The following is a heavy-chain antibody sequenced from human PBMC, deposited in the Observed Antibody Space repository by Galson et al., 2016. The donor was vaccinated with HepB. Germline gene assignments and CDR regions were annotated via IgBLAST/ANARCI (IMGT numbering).Heavy chain of an antibody. CDR3: ARIHLIQAAGYFDF. D-gene: IGHD6-13*01. CDR1: GFSLSTRAVG. V-gene: IGHV2-70*11. Sequence: PALVKPTQTLTLTCTFSGFSLSTRAVGVGWIRQPPGKALEWLARIDWDDDKYYSSSLKTRLTISKDTSMNQVVLTLANMDPEDTATYYCARIHLIQAAGYFDFWGQGTLVTVSS. CDR2: IDWDDDK. J-gene: IGHJ4*02.